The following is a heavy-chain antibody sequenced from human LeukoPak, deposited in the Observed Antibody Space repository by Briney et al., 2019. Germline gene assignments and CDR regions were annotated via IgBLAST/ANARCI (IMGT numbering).Heavy chain of an antibody. CDR1: GFTFGHYW. D-gene: IGHD6-25*01. Sequence: GGSLRLSCAASGFTFGHYWMSWLRQAPGKGLEWVGRIKSKIDGGTIDYAAPVKGRFTISRDDSRNTLYLQMNSLKTEDTAVYYCTTRRQDGCWGQGTLVTVS. CDR3: TTRRQDGC. J-gene: IGHJ4*02. V-gene: IGHV3-15*01. CDR2: IKSKIDGGTI.